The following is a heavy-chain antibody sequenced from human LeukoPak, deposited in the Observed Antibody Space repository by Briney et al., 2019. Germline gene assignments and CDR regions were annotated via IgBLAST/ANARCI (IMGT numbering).Heavy chain of an antibody. D-gene: IGHD3-10*01. CDR1: GGTFSSYA. V-gene: IGHV1-69*06. J-gene: IGHJ4*02. Sequence: ASVKVSCKASGGTFSSYAISWVRQAPGQGLEWMGGIIPIFGTANYAQKFQGRVTITADKSTSTAYMELSSLRSGDTAVYYCAGGITMVRGGPLWPPFDYWGQGTLVTVSS. CDR3: AGGITMVRGGPLWPPFDY. CDR2: IIPIFGTA.